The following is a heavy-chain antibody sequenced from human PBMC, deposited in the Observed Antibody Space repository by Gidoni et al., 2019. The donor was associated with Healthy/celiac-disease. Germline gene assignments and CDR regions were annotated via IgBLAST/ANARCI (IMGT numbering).Heavy chain of an antibody. CDR3: AREGEYSSSGYYFDY. CDR1: GYTFTGYY. D-gene: IGHD6-13*01. Sequence: QVQLVQSGAEVKKPGASVKVSCKASGYTFTGYYMHWVRQAPGQGLEWMGWINPNSGGTNYAQKFQGWVTMTRDTSISTAYMELSRLRSDDTAVYYCAREGEYSSSGYYFDYWGQGTLVTVSS. V-gene: IGHV1-2*04. J-gene: IGHJ4*02. CDR2: INPNSGGT.